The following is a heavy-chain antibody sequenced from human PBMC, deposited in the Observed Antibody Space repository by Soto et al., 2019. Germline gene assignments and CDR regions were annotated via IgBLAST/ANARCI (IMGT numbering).Heavy chain of an antibody. Sequence: PXESLKISCKGSGYNFAGYWIAWVRQMPGKGLELMGIIYPSDSDTRYRPSFQGQVTISADKSISSAYLQWSSLRASDTAMYYCARRGVSTRTFDYWGQGTPVTVSS. V-gene: IGHV5-51*01. D-gene: IGHD3-3*01. CDR1: GYNFAGYW. CDR2: IYPSDSDT. J-gene: IGHJ4*02. CDR3: ARRGVSTRTFDY.